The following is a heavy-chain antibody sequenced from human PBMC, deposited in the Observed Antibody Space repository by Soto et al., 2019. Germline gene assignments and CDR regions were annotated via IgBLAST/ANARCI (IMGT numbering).Heavy chain of an antibody. D-gene: IGHD3-3*01. CDR3: ARDEGRFLEWSDAFDI. CDR1: GGSISSYY. Sequence: NPSETLSLTCTVSGGSISSYYWSWIRQPPGKGLEWIGYIYYSGSTNYNPSLKSRVTISVDTSKNQFSLKLSSVTAADTAVYYCARDEGRFLEWSDAFDIWGQGTMVTVSS. J-gene: IGHJ3*02. CDR2: IYYSGST. V-gene: IGHV4-59*01.